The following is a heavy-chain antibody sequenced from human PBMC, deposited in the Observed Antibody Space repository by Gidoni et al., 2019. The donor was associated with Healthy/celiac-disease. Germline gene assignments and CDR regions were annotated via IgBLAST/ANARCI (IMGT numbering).Heavy chain of an antibody. J-gene: IGHJ4*02. V-gene: IGHV1-58*01. D-gene: IGHD4-17*01. CDR2: IVVGSGNT. CDR3: AAERGAATVTKPDY. CDR1: GFTFTSSA. Sequence: QMQLVQSGPEVKKPGTSVKVSCKASGFTFTSSAVQWVRPARGQRLEWIGWIVVGSGNTNYAQKFQERVTITRDMSTSTAYMVLSSLRSEDTAVYYCAAERGAATVTKPDYWGQGTLVTVSS.